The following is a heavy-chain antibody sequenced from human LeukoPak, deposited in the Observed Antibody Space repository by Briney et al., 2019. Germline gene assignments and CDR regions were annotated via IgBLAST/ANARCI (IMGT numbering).Heavy chain of an antibody. Sequence: GGSLRLSCAASGFTFDDYAMHWVRQAPGKGLEWVSSISSSSSYIYYADSVKGRFTISRDNAKNSLYLQMNSLRAEDTAVYYCANPKQEVRGVIGYWGQGTLVTVSS. CDR2: ISSSSSYI. CDR3: ANPKQEVRGVIGY. D-gene: IGHD3-10*01. J-gene: IGHJ4*02. CDR1: GFTFDDYA. V-gene: IGHV3-21*01.